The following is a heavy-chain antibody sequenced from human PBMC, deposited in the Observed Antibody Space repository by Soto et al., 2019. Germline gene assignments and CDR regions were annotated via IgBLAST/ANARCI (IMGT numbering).Heavy chain of an antibody. CDR3: AKSGAVPAAKAYYYYGMDV. Sequence: GGSLRLSCAASGFTFSSYAMHWVRQAPGKGLEWVAVISYDGSNKYYADSVKGRFTISRDNSKNTLYLQMNSLRAEDTAVYYCAKSGAVPAAKAYYYYGMDVWGQGTTVTVSS. D-gene: IGHD2-2*01. V-gene: IGHV3-30-3*01. CDR2: ISYDGSNK. CDR1: GFTFSSYA. J-gene: IGHJ6*02.